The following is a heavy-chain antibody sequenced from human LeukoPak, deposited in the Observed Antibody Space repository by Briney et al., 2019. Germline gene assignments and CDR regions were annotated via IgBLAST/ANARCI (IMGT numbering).Heavy chain of an antibody. CDR2: INHSGST. D-gene: IGHD3-3*02. J-gene: IGHJ4*02. CDR1: GESFSGYY. Sequence: SETLSLTYAIYGESFSGYYWNWIRQPPGKGLEWIGEINHSGSTNYNPSLKSRVTISMDTSKNQFSLKLTSMTAADTAVYYCARGRAFFDWGQGTLVTVSS. V-gene: IGHV4-34*01. CDR3: ARGRAFFD.